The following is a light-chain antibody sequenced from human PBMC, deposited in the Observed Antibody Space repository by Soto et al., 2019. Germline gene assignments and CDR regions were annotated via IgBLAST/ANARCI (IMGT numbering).Light chain of an antibody. CDR2: ANY. Sequence: QSVLTQPPSVSGVPGQRVTISCAGSSSNIGAGYDVHWYQQLPGTAPRLLIYANYKRPSGVPDRFSGSKSGTSASLAITGLQAEDEADYYCQSYDSSLSGVVFGGGTKVTVL. CDR1: SSNIGAGYD. V-gene: IGLV1-40*01. CDR3: QSYDSSLSGVV. J-gene: IGLJ3*02.